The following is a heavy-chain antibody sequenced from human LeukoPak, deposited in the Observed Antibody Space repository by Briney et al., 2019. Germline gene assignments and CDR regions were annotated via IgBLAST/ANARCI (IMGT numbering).Heavy chain of an antibody. CDR1: GGSISSGDYY. D-gene: IGHD2-2*01. CDR2: IFYSGST. Sequence: SETLSLTCAVSGGSISSGDYYWSWIRQPPGKGLEWIGYIFYSGSTYYNPSLKSRVTISVDTSENHFSLSLSSVTAADTAVYYCARVIDCSSSICSPWLDYWGQGTLVTVSS. CDR3: ARVIDCSSSICSPWLDY. V-gene: IGHV4-30-4*01. J-gene: IGHJ4*02.